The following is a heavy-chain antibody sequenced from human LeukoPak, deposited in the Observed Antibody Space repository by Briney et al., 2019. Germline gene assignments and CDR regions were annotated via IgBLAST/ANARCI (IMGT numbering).Heavy chain of an antibody. Sequence: GGSLRLSCAASGFTFSSYSMNWVRQAPGKGLEWVSYISSGSSTIYYADSVKGRFTISRDNAKNSLYLQMNSLRAEDTAVYYCARDHGIWGQGTMVTVSS. CDR3: ARDHGI. J-gene: IGHJ3*02. CDR1: GFTFSSYS. CDR2: ISSGSSTI. V-gene: IGHV3-48*01.